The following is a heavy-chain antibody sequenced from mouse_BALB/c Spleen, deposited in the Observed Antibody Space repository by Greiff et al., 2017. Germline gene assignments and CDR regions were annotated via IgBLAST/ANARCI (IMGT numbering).Heavy chain of an antibody. CDR1: GFTFNTYA. CDR2: IRSKSNNYAT. Sequence: EGQLVESGGGLVQPKGSLKLSCAASGFTFNTYAMNWVRQAPGKGLEWVARIRSKSNNYATYYADSVKDRFTISRDDSQSMLYLQMNNLKTEDTAMYYCVRHGNYAMDYWGQGTSVTVSS. CDR3: VRHGNYAMDY. D-gene: IGHD2-1*01. V-gene: IGHV10-1*02. J-gene: IGHJ4*01.